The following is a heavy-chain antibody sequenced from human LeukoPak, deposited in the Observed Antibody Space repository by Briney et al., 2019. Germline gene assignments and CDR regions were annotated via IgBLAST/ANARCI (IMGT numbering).Heavy chain of an antibody. CDR1: GGFISSGSHF. CDR3: ATFEGAT. CDR2: IDTSGRP. V-gene: IGHV4-39*01. Sequence: SEALSLTCTVSGGFISSGSHFWAWIRQTPGKGLEWIGAIDTSGRPSYSPSLRSRVTISRDTSKNEFSLKMSSVTAADTAVYHCATFEGATWGQGTLVTVSS. J-gene: IGHJ5*02. D-gene: IGHD4/OR15-4a*01.